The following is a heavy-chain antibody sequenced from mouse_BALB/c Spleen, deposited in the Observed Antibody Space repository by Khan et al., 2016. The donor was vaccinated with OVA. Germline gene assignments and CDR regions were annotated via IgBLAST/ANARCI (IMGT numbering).Heavy chain of an antibody. CDR3: ASSIIAN. Sequence: VQLKESGPGLVKPSQSLSLTCTVTGYSITSDYAWNWIRQSPGNKLEWMGYISYSGSTSYNPSLKSRISITRDTSKNQFFLQLNSVTTEDTATYYCASSIIANWGQGTTLTVSS. J-gene: IGHJ2*01. V-gene: IGHV3-2*02. CDR1: GYSITSDYA. CDR2: ISYSGST.